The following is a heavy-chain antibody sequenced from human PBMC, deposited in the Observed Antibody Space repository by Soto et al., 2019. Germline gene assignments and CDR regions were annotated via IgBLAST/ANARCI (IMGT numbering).Heavy chain of an antibody. CDR3: ARRQRGYCSSTSCYGPGGYYYYYYMDV. D-gene: IGHD2-2*01. J-gene: IGHJ6*03. CDR1: GGSISSYY. Sequence: PSETLSLTCTVSGGSISSYYWSWIRQPPWKGLEWIGYIYYSGSTNYNPSLKSRVTISVDTSKNQFSLKLSSVTAADTAVYYCARRQRGYCSSTSCYGPGGYYYYYYMDVWGKGTTVTVSS. CDR2: IYYSGST. V-gene: IGHV4-59*08.